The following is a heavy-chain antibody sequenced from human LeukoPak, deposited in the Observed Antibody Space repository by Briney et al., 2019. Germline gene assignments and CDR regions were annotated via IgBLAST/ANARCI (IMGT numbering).Heavy chain of an antibody. Sequence: SETLSLTCAVYGGSFSGYYWSWIRQPPGKGLEWIGEINHSGSTNYNPSLKSRVTISVDTSKNQFSLKLSSVTAADTAVHYCARVPAAGNYFDYWGQGTLVTVSS. V-gene: IGHV4-34*01. CDR1: GGSFSGYY. CDR2: INHSGST. D-gene: IGHD6-13*01. CDR3: ARVPAAGNYFDY. J-gene: IGHJ4*02.